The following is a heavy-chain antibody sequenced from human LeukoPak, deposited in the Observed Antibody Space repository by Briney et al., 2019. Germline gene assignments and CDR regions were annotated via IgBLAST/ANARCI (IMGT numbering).Heavy chain of an antibody. CDR2: ISGSGGST. D-gene: IGHD2-21*02. Sequence: PGGSLRLSCAASGFTFNSYNMNWVRQAPGKGLEWVSAISGSGGSTYYADSVKGRFTISRDNSKNTLYLQMNSLRAEDTAVYYCAKSLAYCGGDCYAVDYWGQGTLVTVSS. CDR3: AKSLAYCGGDCYAVDY. CDR1: GFTFNSYN. V-gene: IGHV3-23*01. J-gene: IGHJ4*02.